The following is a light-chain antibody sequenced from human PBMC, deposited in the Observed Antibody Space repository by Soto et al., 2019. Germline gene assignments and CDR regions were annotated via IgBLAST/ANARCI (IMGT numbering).Light chain of an antibody. CDR3: QQTDNFPLT. CDR2: AAS. J-gene: IGKJ5*01. V-gene: IGKV1-12*01. Sequence: DIQMTQSPSSLSAFVGDRVTITCRASQGIRDLLARYQQKPGKAPKLLIYAASSLQSGVPSRFSGSGSGTDFTLTISSLQPEDFATYYCQQTDNFPLTFGQGTRLEIK. CDR1: QGIRDL.